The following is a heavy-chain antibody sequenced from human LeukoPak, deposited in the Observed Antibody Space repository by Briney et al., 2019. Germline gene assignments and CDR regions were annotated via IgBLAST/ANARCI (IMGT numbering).Heavy chain of an antibody. CDR3: ARLRWQWLVRRVARHAFDI. D-gene: IGHD6-19*01. Sequence: PSETLSLTCTVSGGSISSSSHYWGWIRQPPGKGLEWIGSMYYSGSTYYNPSLKSRVTISVDTSKNQFSLRLSSVTAADTAVYYCARLRWQWLVRRVARHAFDIWGQGTMVTVSS. CDR1: GGSISSSSHY. V-gene: IGHV4-39*01. CDR2: MYYSGST. J-gene: IGHJ3*02.